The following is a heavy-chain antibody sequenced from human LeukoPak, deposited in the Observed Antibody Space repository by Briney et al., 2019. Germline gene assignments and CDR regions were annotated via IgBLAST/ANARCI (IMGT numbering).Heavy chain of an antibody. CDR3: ARDKGSTAYYFDY. D-gene: IGHD1-26*01. CDR2: INPNSGGT. Sequence: WASVKVSCKASGYTFTGYYMHWVRQAPGQGLEWMGWINPNSGGTNYAQKFQGRVTMTRDTSISTAYMELRRLRSDDTAVYYCARDKGSTAYYFDYWGQGTLVTVSS. V-gene: IGHV1-2*02. CDR1: GYTFTGYY. J-gene: IGHJ4*02.